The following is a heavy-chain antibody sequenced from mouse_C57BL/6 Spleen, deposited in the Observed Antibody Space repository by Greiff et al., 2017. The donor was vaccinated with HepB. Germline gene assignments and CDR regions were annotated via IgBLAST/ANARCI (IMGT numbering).Heavy chain of an antibody. D-gene: IGHD2-2*01. J-gene: IGHJ1*03. CDR3: ATLSGYDVGYFDV. CDR1: GYTFTSYW. V-gene: IGHV1-72*01. CDR2: IDPNSGGT. Sequence: VQLQQPGAELVKPGASVKLSCKASGYTFTSYWMHWVKQRPGRGLEWIGRIDPNSGGTNYNEKFKSKATLTVDKPSSTAYMQLSSLTYEDSAVYYCATLSGYDVGYFDVWGTGTTVTVSS.